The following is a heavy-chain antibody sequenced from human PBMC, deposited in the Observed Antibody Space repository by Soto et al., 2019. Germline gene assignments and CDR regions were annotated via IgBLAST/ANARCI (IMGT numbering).Heavy chain of an antibody. D-gene: IGHD4-17*01. CDR1: GFTFSNNG. J-gene: IGHJ2*01. CDR2: IWYDGTNP. CDR3: ARGAYGDNSWGWNFDL. Sequence: QVQLVESGGGVVQPGRSLGLSCAASGFTFSNNGMHWVRQAAGKGLEWLAVIWYDGTNPYYADSVRGRFTISRDNSRDTLYLYMNSLRADDTAVYYCARGAYGDNSWGWNFDLWGRGTLVTVSS. V-gene: IGHV3-33*01.